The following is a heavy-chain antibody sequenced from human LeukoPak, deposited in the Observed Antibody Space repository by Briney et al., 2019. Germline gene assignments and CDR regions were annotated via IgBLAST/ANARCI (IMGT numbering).Heavy chain of an antibody. CDR1: GGSISSYY. CDR3: ARARKLSVVVPAAPISHDAFDI. J-gene: IGHJ3*02. CDR2: IYTSGST. Sequence: SETLSLTCTVSGGSISSYYWSWIRQPAGKGLEWIGRIYTSGSTNYNPSLKSRVTMSVDTSKNQFSLKLSSVTAADTAVYYCARARKLSVVVPAAPISHDAFDIWGQGTMVTVSS. D-gene: IGHD2-2*01. V-gene: IGHV4-4*07.